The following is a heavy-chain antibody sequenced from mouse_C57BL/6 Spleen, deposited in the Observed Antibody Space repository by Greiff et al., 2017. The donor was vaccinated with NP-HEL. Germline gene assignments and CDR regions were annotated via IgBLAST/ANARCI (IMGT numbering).Heavy chain of an antibody. CDR1: GYAFSSYW. Sequence: QVQLKESGAELVKPGASVKISCKASGYAFSSYWMNWVKQRPGKGLEWIGQIYPGDGDTNYNGKFKGKATLTADKSSSTAYMQLSSLTSEDSAVYFCARDYGNLYYAMDYWGQGTSVTVSS. J-gene: IGHJ4*01. V-gene: IGHV1-80*01. CDR3: ARDYGNLYYAMDY. D-gene: IGHD2-1*01. CDR2: IYPGDGDT.